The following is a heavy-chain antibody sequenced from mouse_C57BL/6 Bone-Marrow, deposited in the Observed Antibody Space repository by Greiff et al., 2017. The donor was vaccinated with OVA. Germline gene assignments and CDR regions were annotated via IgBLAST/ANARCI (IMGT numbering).Heavy chain of an antibody. CDR3: ARDPDTAWFAY. CDR2: ISDGGSYT. J-gene: IGHJ3*01. CDR1: GFTFSSYA. Sequence: EVQLVESGGGLVKPGGSLKLSCAASGFTFSSYAMSWVRQTPEKRLEWVATISDGGSYTYYPDNVKGRFTISRDNAKNNLYLQMSHLKSEDTAMYYCARDPDTAWFAYWGQGTLVTVSA. V-gene: IGHV5-4*01.